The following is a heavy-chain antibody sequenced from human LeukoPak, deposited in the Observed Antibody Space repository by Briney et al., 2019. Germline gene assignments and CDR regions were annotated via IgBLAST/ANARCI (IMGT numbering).Heavy chain of an antibody. V-gene: IGHV3-11*01. J-gene: IGHJ3*02. CDR1: GFTFSDYY. CDR3: ARASDYGDYMPIDAFDI. CDR2: ISSSGSTI. D-gene: IGHD4-17*01. Sequence: GGSLRLSCAASGFTFSDYYMSWIRQAPGKGLEWVSYISSSGSTIYYADSVKGRFTISRDNAKNSLYLQMNSLRAEDTAVYYCARASDYGDYMPIDAFDIWGQGTMVTVSS.